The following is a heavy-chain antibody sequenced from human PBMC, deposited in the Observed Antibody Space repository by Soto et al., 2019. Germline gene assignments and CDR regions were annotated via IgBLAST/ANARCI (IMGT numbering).Heavy chain of an antibody. D-gene: IGHD3-22*01. CDR3: ARQIYDSDTGPNFQYYFDS. CDR2: IDPSDSQT. J-gene: IGHJ4*02. Sequence: RGECLKISFEGSGYNFAGYWITWVRQKPGKVLEWMGRIDPSDSQTYYSPSFRGHVTISVTKSITTVFLQWSSLRASDTAMYYCARQIYDSDTGPNFQYYFDSWGQGTPVTVSS. V-gene: IGHV5-10-1*01. CDR1: GYNFAGYW.